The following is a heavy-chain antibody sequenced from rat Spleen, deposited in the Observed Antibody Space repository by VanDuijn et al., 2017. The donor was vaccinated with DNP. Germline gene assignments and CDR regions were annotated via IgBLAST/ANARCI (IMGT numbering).Heavy chain of an antibody. J-gene: IGHJ4*01. V-gene: IGHV5-31*01. CDR2: ISNGGGST. CDR1: GFTFNNYY. D-gene: IGHD1-11*01. CDR3: TRPRGSYGGYRVDA. Sequence: EVQLVESGGDLVQPGGSLKLSCIASGFTFNNYYMTWIRQVPGTGLEWVASISNGGGSTYYPDSVKGRFTVFRTNAENALHLHMDSLRSEDTATYYCTRPRGSYGGYRVDAWGQGTSVSVSS.